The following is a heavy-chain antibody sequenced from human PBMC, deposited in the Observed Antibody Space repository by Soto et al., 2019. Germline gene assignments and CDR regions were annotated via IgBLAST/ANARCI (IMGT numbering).Heavy chain of an antibody. Sequence: SKTLSLTCAVSGGSISSSNWWSWVRQPPGKGLEWIGEIYHSGSTNYNPSLKSRVTISVDKSKNQFSLKLSSVTAADTAVYYCASAVAVAGTGFDYWGQGTLVTVSS. D-gene: IGHD6-19*01. CDR2: IYHSGST. V-gene: IGHV4-4*02. CDR1: GGSISSSNW. J-gene: IGHJ4*02. CDR3: ASAVAVAGTGFDY.